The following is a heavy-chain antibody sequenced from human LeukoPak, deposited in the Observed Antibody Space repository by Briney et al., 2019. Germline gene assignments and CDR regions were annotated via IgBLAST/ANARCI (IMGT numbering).Heavy chain of an antibody. D-gene: IGHD3-22*01. CDR3: ARATWLPVGLYYYDSSDYYYYFDA. J-gene: IGHJ4*02. CDR2: IYYSRST. Sequence: PSETLSLTGAVSGGSISSCGYYWGWIRQPPEKGLEWIGSIYYSRSTYYNPSLKSRVTISVDTSKNQFSLKLSSVTAADTAVYYCARATWLPVGLYYYDSSDYYYYFDAWGQGTLVTVSS. CDR1: GGSISSCGYY. V-gene: IGHV4-39*07.